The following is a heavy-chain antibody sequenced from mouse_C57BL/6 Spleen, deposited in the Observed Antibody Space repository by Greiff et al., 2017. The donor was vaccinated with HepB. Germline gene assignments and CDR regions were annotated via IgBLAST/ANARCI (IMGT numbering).Heavy chain of an antibody. J-gene: IGHJ4*01. D-gene: IGHD2-2*01. V-gene: IGHV1-82*01. Sequence: QVQLQQSGPELVKPGASVKISCKASGYAFSSSWMNWVKQRPGKGLEWIGRIYPGDGDTNYNGKFKGKATLTADKSSSTAYMQLSSLTSEDSAVYFCAKGYDGYYAKDYWGQGTSVTVSS. CDR1: GYAFSSSW. CDR2: IYPGDGDT. CDR3: AKGYDGYYAKDY.